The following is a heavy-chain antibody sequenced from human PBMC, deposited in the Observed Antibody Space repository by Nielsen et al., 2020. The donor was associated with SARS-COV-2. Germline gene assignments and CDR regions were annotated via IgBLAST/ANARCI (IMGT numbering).Heavy chain of an antibody. Sequence: SDTLSLTCTVSGGSISSSPYYWGWMRQPPGKGLEWIVSIYQSGSTYYRPSLKSRITISVDTSKNQFSLKLTSVTAADTAVYYCAAYSSGWSLGGGDWGQGTLVTVSS. J-gene: IGHJ4*02. D-gene: IGHD6-19*01. V-gene: IGHV4-39*07. CDR2: IYQSGST. CDR3: AAYSSGWSLGGGD. CDR1: GGSISSSPYY.